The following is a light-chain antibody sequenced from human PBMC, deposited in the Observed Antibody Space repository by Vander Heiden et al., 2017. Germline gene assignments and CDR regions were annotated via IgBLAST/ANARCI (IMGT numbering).Light chain of an antibody. V-gene: IGLV1-40*01. CDR2: GNN. Sequence: QSVLTQPPSVSGAPGQRVTISCTGSRSNIRADYDVHWYQQIPGTAPKLLIYGNNNRPSGVPDRISGSKSGSSGSLAITGLQAEDEAVYYCQSYDASLSVVVFGGGTKVTVL. J-gene: IGLJ2*01. CDR1: RSNIRADYD. CDR3: QSYDASLSVVV.